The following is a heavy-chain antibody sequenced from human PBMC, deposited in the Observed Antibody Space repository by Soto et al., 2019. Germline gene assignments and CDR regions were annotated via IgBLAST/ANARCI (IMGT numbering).Heavy chain of an antibody. V-gene: IGHV3-33*01. Sequence: GGSLRLSCAASGFTFSSYGMHWVRQAPGKGLEWVAVIWYDGSNKYYADSVKGRFTISRDNSKNTLYLQMNSLRAEDTAVYYCARAAGYYDSSGYYWDWYYFDYWGQGTLVTVSS. D-gene: IGHD3-22*01. CDR1: GFTFSSYG. CDR3: ARAAGYYDSSGYYWDWYYFDY. CDR2: IWYDGSNK. J-gene: IGHJ4*02.